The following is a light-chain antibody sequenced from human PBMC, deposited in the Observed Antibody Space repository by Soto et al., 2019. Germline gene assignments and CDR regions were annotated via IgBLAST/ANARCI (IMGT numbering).Light chain of an antibody. Sequence: EIVLTQSPGTLSLSPGERLTLSCRTSRSLSTMSLSWYQQKPGQAPSLLIYEASTRAPGTPDRFSGSGSGTDFTLTVSRLEPEDFAVYYCHQYGSSPPRTFGQGTKVDIK. CDR3: HQYGSSPPRT. J-gene: IGKJ1*01. V-gene: IGKV3-20*01. CDR2: EAS. CDR1: RSLSTMS.